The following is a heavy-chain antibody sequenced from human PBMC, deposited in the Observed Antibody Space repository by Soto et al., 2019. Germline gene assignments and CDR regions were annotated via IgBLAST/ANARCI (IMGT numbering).Heavy chain of an antibody. CDR1: GGSFSGYY. CDR3: ARESAIIYYYYGMDV. J-gene: IGHJ6*02. Sequence: SETLSLTCAVYGGSFSGYYWSWIRQPPGKGLEWIGEINHSGSTNYNPSLKSRATISVDTSKNQFSLKLSSVTAADTAVYYCARESAIIYYYYGMDVWGQGTTVTVSS. V-gene: IGHV4-34*01. CDR2: INHSGST. D-gene: IGHD5-18*01.